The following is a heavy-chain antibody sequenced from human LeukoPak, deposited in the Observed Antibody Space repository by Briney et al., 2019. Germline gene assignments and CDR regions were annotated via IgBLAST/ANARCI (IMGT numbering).Heavy chain of an antibody. Sequence: SETLSLTCTVSGGSISSYYWSWIRQPARKGLEGSGRIYTSGSTNYNPSLKSRVIISVDKSKNQFSLKLSSVTAADTAVYYCARARSTVGYFDYWGQGTLVTVSS. CDR2: IYTSGST. CDR3: ARARSTVGYFDY. D-gene: IGHD4-23*01. V-gene: IGHV4-4*07. CDR1: GGSISSYY. J-gene: IGHJ4*02.